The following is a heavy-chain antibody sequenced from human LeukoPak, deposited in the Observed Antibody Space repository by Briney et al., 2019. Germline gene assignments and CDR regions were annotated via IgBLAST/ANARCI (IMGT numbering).Heavy chain of an antibody. CDR1: GFTFSSYW. CDR2: IKQDGSEK. CDR3: ARAPVGYCSSTSCYFDY. V-gene: IGHV3-7*01. Sequence: GGSLRLSCAASGFTFSSYWMSWVRQAPGKGLEWVANIKQDGSEKYYVDSVKGRFTISRDNAKNSLYLQMNSLRAEDTAVYYCARAPVGYCSSTSCYFDYWGQGTLVTVSS. D-gene: IGHD2-2*01. J-gene: IGHJ4*02.